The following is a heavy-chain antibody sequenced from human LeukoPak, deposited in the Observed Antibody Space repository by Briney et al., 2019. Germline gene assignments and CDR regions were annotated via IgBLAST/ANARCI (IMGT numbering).Heavy chain of an antibody. Sequence: GGSLRPSCAASGFTFSNYYMHWVRQAPGKGLEWVANIKQDESAKNYVDSVKGRFTISRDNAKNSLCLEMNSLRVEDTAVYYCARATHWGLGFWGQGTRVTVSS. CDR2: IKQDESAK. CDR1: GFTFSNYY. D-gene: IGHD7-27*01. V-gene: IGHV3-7*01. CDR3: ARATHWGLGF. J-gene: IGHJ4*02.